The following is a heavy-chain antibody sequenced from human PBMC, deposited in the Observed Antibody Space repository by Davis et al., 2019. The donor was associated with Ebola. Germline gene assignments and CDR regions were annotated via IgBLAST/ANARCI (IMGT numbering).Heavy chain of an antibody. CDR2: ISWHTVKT. D-gene: IGHD5-12*01. J-gene: IGHJ6*04. V-gene: IGHV3-9*01. Sequence: GGSLRLSCEASGFTFGDYAMHWVRQPTGQGLEWVASISWHTVKTGYSDSVKGRFTISRDNAKKSLYLEMNNVRLEDAASYYCAKDKGSGYYNEANMNNFYYYYAMDVWGKGTTVTVSS. CDR1: GFTFGDYA. CDR3: AKDKGSGYYNEANMNNFYYYYAMDV.